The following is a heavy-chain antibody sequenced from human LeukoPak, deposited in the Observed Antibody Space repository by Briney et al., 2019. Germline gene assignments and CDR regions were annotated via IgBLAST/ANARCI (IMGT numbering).Heavy chain of an antibody. CDR2: TYYRSKWYN. V-gene: IGHV6-1*01. Sequence: SQTLSLTCAISGDIISSNSAAWNWIRQTPSRGLEWLGRTYYRSKWYNDYAVSVKSRITINPDTSKNQFSLQLNSVTPEDTAVYYCARDLGAYCSGGSCYSSYYYGMDVWGQGTTVTVSS. CDR3: ARDLGAYCSGGSCYSSYYYGMDV. J-gene: IGHJ6*02. D-gene: IGHD2-15*01. CDR1: GDIISSNSAA.